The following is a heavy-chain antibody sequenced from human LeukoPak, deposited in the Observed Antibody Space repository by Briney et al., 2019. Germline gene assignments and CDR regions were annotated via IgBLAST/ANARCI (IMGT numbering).Heavy chain of an antibody. D-gene: IGHD3-22*01. V-gene: IGHV4-39*01. CDR1: GGSLSSSHYY. Sequence: SETLSLTCTVSGGSLSSSHYYWGWIRQPPGKGLEWIGRIYYSVSTYSNPSLKSRVTISVDTSKNQFSLQLTSVTAADTAVYYCARPAMSNSYDSSGYFVWGQGTLVTVSS. J-gene: IGHJ4*02. CDR2: IYYSVST. CDR3: ARPAMSNSYDSSGYFV.